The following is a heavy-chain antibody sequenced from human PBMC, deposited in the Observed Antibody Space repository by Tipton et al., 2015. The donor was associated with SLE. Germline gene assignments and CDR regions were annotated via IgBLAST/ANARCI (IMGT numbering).Heavy chain of an antibody. D-gene: IGHD6-19*01. CDR3: AAYSSGSHAFHI. Sequence: TLSLTCSVSGGSITDFYWSWLRKPPGKGLQWIGFMFYIGNSEYNPSLKSRVTISIDTSKSQYSLNLTSVTAADTAVYYCAAYSSGSHAFHIWGQGTMVTVSS. CDR2: MFYIGNS. V-gene: IGHV4-59*01. J-gene: IGHJ3*02. CDR1: GGSITDFY.